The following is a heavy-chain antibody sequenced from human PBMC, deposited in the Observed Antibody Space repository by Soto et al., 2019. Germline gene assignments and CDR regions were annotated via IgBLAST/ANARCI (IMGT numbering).Heavy chain of an antibody. CDR3: ARELLFNDAFDI. CDR1: GGTFSSYA. J-gene: IGHJ3*02. Sequence: ASVKVSCKASGGTFSSYAISWVRQAPGQGLEWMGGIIPIFGTANYAQKFQGRVTITADESTSTAYMELSSLRSEDTAVYYCARELLFNDAFDIWGQGTMVTVSS. V-gene: IGHV1-69*13. CDR2: IIPIFGTA. D-gene: IGHD1-26*01.